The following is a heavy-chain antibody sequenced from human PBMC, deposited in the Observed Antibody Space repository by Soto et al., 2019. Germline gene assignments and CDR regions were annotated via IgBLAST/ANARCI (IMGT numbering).Heavy chain of an antibody. J-gene: IGHJ6*02. Sequence: GASVKVSCKASGGTFSSYAISWVRQAPGQGLEWMGGIIPIFGTANYAQKFQGRVTITADESTSTAYMELSSLRSEDTAVYYCASPVDIVAHYYYYGMDVWGQGTKVTVSS. CDR1: GGTFSSYA. CDR2: IIPIFGTA. CDR3: ASPVDIVAHYYYYGMDV. V-gene: IGHV1-69*13. D-gene: IGHD5-12*01.